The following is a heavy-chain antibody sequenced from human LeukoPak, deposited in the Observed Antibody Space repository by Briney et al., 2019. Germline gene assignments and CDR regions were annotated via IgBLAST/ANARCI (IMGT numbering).Heavy chain of an antibody. D-gene: IGHD3-22*01. CDR1: GGSFSGYY. V-gene: IGHV3-23*01. Sequence: ETLSLTCAVYGGSFSGYYWSWIRQPPGKGLEWVSAISGSGGSTYYADSVKGRFTISRDNSKNTLYLQMNSLRAEDTAVYYCAKEAGYDSDFFDYWGQGTLVTVSS. J-gene: IGHJ4*02. CDR3: AKEAGYDSDFFDY. CDR2: ISGSGGST.